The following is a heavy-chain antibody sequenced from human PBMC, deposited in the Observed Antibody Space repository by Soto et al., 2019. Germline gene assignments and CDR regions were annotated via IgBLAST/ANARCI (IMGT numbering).Heavy chain of an antibody. J-gene: IGHJ4*02. CDR1: GFTFSSYA. D-gene: IGHD1-26*01. Sequence: QVQLVESGGGVVQPGRSLRLSCAASGFTFSSYAMHWVRQAPGTGLEWVAVISYDGRDKYYPDSVKGRFTISRDNSKNPLYLQMTSLRAEDTAVYYCARSAGGSYPQYDYWGQGTLVTVSS. V-gene: IGHV3-30*04. CDR3: ARSAGGSYPQYDY. CDR2: ISYDGRDK.